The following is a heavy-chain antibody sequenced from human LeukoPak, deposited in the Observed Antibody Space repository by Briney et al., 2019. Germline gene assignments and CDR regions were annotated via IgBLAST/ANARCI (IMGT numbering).Heavy chain of an antibody. CDR2: VYYTGTT. J-gene: IGHJ2*01. D-gene: IGHD3-3*01. CDR3: AREERADYDFWSGYADNWYFDF. Sequence: SETLSLTCGVSGGSISNYYWSWIRQPPGKGLEWIGHVYYTGTTNNNPSLQSRVTIPVDTSKNQLSLKLTPVTAADTAVYYCAREERADYDFWSGYADNWYFDFWGRGTLVTVSS. CDR1: GGSISNYY. V-gene: IGHV4-59*12.